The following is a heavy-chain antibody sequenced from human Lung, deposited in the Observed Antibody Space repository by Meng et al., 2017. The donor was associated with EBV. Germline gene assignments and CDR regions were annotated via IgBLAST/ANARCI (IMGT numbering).Heavy chain of an antibody. Sequence: EVQLVGSGGGVSQPGSALSLSCVASGFTLGTYWGRWVRQAPGKGLVWVSRINSDGSTINYADSVEGRFTISRDNAKNTLYLQMNSLRVEDSAVYYCVRDMFGARDYWGQGTLVTASS. V-gene: IGHV3-74*01. CDR1: GFTLGTYW. CDR2: INSDGSTI. J-gene: IGHJ4*02. CDR3: VRDMFGARDY. D-gene: IGHD3-10*02.